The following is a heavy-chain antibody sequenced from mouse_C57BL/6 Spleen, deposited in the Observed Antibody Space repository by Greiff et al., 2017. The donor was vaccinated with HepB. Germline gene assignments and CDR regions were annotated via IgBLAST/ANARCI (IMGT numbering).Heavy chain of an antibody. J-gene: IGHJ1*03. CDR1: GFTFSSYG. Sequence: EVKVVESGGDLVKPGGSLKLSCAASGFTFSSYGMSWVRQTPDKRLEWVATISSGGSYTYYPDSVKGRFTISRDNAKNTLYLQMSSLKSEDTAMYYCARPGSSYDYWYFDVWGTGTTVTVSS. CDR3: ARPGSSYDYWYFDV. D-gene: IGHD1-1*01. V-gene: IGHV5-6*01. CDR2: ISSGGSYT.